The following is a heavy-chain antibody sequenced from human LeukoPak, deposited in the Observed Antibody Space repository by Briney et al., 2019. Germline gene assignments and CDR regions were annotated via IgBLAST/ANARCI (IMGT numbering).Heavy chain of an antibody. CDR3: ARARRGNYFDY. V-gene: IGHV3-48*01. J-gene: IGHJ4*02. CDR1: GFTFSSVS. CDR2: ISSSSSTI. D-gene: IGHD4-23*01. Sequence: GGSLRLSCAASGFTFSSVSMSWVRQAPGKGLEWISYISSSSSTIYYADSVKGRFTISRDNAKNSVYLQMDSLRAEDTAVYSCARARRGNYFDYWGQGTLITVSS.